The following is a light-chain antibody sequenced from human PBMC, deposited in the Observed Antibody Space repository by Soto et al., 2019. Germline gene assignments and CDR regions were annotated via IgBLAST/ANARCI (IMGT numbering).Light chain of an antibody. V-gene: IGKV1-39*01. Sequence: DIQMTQSPSSLPASVGDRVTITCRASENIRSYLNWYQQKPGKAPKVLIYGASSLQSGVPSRFSGSGSGTDFTLTISSLQTEDFATYYCQQSFTTPLTFGGGTKVEIK. J-gene: IGKJ4*01. CDR2: GAS. CDR3: QQSFTTPLT. CDR1: ENIRSY.